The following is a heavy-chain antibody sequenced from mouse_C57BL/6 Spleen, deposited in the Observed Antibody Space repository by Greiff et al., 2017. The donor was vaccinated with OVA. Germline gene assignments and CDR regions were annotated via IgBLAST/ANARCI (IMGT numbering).Heavy chain of an antibody. J-gene: IGHJ2*01. CDR1: GFNIKDYY. CDR2: IDPEDGET. Sequence: EVKVVESGAELVKPGASVKLSCTASGFNIKDYYMHWVKQRTEQGLEWIGRIDPEDGETKYAPKLQGKATITAATASNTAYLQLSSLTSEDTAVYYGARRAVVATDYFDYWGQGTTLTVSS. CDR3: ARRAVVATDYFDY. D-gene: IGHD1-1*01. V-gene: IGHV14-2*01.